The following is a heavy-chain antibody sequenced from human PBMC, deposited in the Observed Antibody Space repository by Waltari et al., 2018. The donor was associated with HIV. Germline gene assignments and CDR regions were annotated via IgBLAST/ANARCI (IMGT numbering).Heavy chain of an antibody. CDR3: AHSPRGTMVRGVIIRDAFDI. J-gene: IGHJ3*02. D-gene: IGHD3-10*01. CDR1: GFSLSTSGVG. CDR2: IYWDDDK. Sequence: QITLKESGPTLVKPTQTLTLTCTFSGFSLSTSGVGVGCIRQPPGKALEWLALIYWDDDKRYSPSLKSRLTITKDTSKNQVVLTMTNMDPVDTATYYCAHSPRGTMVRGVIIRDAFDIWGQGTMVTVSS. V-gene: IGHV2-5*02.